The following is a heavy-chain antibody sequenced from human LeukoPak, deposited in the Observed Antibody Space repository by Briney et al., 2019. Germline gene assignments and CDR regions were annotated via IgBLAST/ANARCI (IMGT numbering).Heavy chain of an antibody. D-gene: IGHD3-10*01. J-gene: IGHJ6*02. Sequence: PGGSLRLSCAASGFTFTRYRMSWVRQAPGKGLEWVANIKEDGSEKDYLDSVKGRFTISRDNAKNSVYLQMNSLRAEDTAVYYCARGYGSYYYYGMDVWGQGTTVTVSS. CDR1: GFTFTRYR. V-gene: IGHV3-7*01. CDR3: ARGYGSYYYYGMDV. CDR2: IKEDGSEK.